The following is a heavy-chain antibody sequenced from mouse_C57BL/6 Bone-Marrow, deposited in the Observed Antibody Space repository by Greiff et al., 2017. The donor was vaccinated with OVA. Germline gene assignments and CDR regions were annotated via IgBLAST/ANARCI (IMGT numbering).Heavy chain of an antibody. CDR3: VSIDYFDY. Sequence: VMLVESGAELAKPGASVKLSCKASGYTFTSYWMHWVKQRPGQGLEWIGYINPSSGYTKYNQKFKDKATLTADKSSSTAYMQLSSLTYEDSAVYYCVSIDYFDYWGQGTTLTVSS. CDR2: INPSSGYT. CDR1: GYTFTSYW. V-gene: IGHV1-7*01. D-gene: IGHD2-12*01. J-gene: IGHJ2*01.